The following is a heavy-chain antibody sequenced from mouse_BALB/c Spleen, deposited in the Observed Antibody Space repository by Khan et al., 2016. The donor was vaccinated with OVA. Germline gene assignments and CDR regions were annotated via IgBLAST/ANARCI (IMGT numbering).Heavy chain of an antibody. D-gene: IGHD2-1*01. J-gene: IGHJ3*01. CDR3: ARSPYGNFAY. Sequence: EVKLEESGGGLVKPGGSLKLSCAASGFTFSTYAMSWVRQTPEKRLEWVATISSDGDYTYFPDNVTGRFTISRDNAKNTLCLQMISLRSEDTAMYYCARSPYGNFAYWGQGTLVTVSA. V-gene: IGHV5-9-3*01. CDR2: ISSDGDYT. CDR1: GFTFSTYA.